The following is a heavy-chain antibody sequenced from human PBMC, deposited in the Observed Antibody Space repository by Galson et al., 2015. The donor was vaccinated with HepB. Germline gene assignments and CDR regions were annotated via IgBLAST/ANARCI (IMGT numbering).Heavy chain of an antibody. CDR1: GGTFSSYA. Sequence: SVKVSCKASGGTFSSYAISWVRQAPGQGLEWMGGIIPMFGRANYAQKFQGRVTITADESTSTAYMELSGLRSEDTAVYYRAREGYAETDMVTPFDYWGQGTLVTVSS. D-gene: IGHD5-18*01. J-gene: IGHJ4*02. CDR3: AREGYAETDMVTPFDY. CDR2: IIPMFGRA. V-gene: IGHV1-69*13.